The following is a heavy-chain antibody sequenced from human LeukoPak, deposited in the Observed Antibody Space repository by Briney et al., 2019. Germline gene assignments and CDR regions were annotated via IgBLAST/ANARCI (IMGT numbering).Heavy chain of an antibody. V-gene: IGHV3-9*01. J-gene: IGHJ4*02. CDR3: ARDEDAF. CDR1: GFTFDDYA. CDR2: ISWNSGSI. Sequence: GGSLRLSCAASGFTFDDYAMHWVRQAPGKGLEWVSGISWNSGSIGYADSVKGRFTISRDNAKNSLYLQMNSLRAEDTAVYYCARDEDAFGGQGTLVTVSS.